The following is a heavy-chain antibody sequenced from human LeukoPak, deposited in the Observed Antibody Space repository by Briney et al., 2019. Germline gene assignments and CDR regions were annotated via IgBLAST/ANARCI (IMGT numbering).Heavy chain of an antibody. Sequence: GESLKISCQGSGYIFTSYWIGWVRQMPGKGLEWMGIIYPGDSDTRYSPSFQGQVTISVDKSISTAYLQWSSLQASDTAMYYCARHPRIPRERRHYYYYMDVWGKGTTVTVSS. V-gene: IGHV5-51*01. CDR2: IYPGDSDT. CDR3: ARHPRIPRERRHYYYYMDV. D-gene: IGHD1-1*01. CDR1: GYIFTSYW. J-gene: IGHJ6*03.